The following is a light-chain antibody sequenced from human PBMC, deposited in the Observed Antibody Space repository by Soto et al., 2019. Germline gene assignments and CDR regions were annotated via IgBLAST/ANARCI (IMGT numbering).Light chain of an antibody. V-gene: IGKV3-11*01. Sequence: EIVLTQSPATLSLSPGERVTLSCRASQSVSGYLAWYQQKPGQAPRLLIYDASKRATGIPARFSGSGSGTDFILTISTLEPEDFAVYYCQQRFNWPLTFGPGTKVDIK. CDR3: QQRFNWPLT. CDR2: DAS. CDR1: QSVSGY. J-gene: IGKJ3*01.